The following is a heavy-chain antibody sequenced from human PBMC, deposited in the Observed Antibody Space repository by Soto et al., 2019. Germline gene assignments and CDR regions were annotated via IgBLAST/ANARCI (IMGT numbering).Heavy chain of an antibody. J-gene: IGHJ6*02. CDR1: GYTFTSYD. Sequence: ASVTVSCKASGYTFTSYDINWARQATGQGLEWMGWMNPNSGNTGYAQKFQGRVTITADKSTSTAYMELSSLRSEDTAVYYCAVPAARTRGRDVWGQGTTVTVS. V-gene: IGHV1-8*01. D-gene: IGHD2-2*01. CDR2: MNPNSGNT. CDR3: AVPAARTRGRDV.